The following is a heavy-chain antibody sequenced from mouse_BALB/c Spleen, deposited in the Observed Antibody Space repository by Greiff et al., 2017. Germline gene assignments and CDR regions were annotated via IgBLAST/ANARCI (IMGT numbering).Heavy chain of an antibody. D-gene: IGHD2-3*01. CDR2: INPNNGGT. CDR3: ASMGDGYYNAMDY. CDR1: GYTFTDYN. V-gene: IGHV1-18*01. J-gene: IGHJ4*01. Sequence: VQLQQSGPELVKPGASVKIPCKASGYTFTDYNMDWVKQSHGKSLEWIGDINPNNGGTIYNQKFKGKATLTVDKSSSTAYMELRSLTSEDTAVYYCASMGDGYYNAMDYWGQGTSVTVSS.